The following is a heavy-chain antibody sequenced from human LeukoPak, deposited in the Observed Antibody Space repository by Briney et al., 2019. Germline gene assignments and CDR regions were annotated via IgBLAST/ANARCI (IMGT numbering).Heavy chain of an antibody. V-gene: IGHV3-21*01. D-gene: IGHD4-17*01. CDR1: GFPFSSHG. CDR2: ISSSSSYI. J-gene: IGHJ4*02. CDR3: ARKKDYGDANDY. Sequence: GGSLRLSCAGSGFPFSSHGMNWVRQAPGKGLEWVSSISSSSSYIYYADSVKGRFTISRDNAKNSLYLQMNSLRAEDTAVYYCARKKDYGDANDYWGQGTLVTVSS.